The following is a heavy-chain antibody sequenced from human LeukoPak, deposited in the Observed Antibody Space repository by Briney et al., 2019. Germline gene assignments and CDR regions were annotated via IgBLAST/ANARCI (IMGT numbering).Heavy chain of an antibody. Sequence: GGSLRLSCAASGFTFSSYAMSWVRQAPGKGLEWVSAISGSGDSTYYADSVKGRFTISRDNAKNTVYLQMNSLRVEDTAVYYCAKATTGTTLNYGMDVWGQGTTVTVPS. J-gene: IGHJ6*02. D-gene: IGHD1-1*01. CDR2: ISGSGDST. V-gene: IGHV3-23*01. CDR1: GFTFSSYA. CDR3: AKATTGTTLNYGMDV.